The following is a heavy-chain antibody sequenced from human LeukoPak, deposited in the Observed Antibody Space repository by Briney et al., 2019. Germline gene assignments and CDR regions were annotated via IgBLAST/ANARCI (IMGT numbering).Heavy chain of an antibody. Sequence: ASVKVSCKASGYTFTSYGISWVRQAPGQGLEWMGWISAYNGHTNYAQKLQGRVTMTTDTSTSTAYMELRSLRSDDTAVYYCARVSGVVVPAAQYYYYYMDVWGKGTTVTVSS. CDR3: ARVSGVVVPAAQYYYYYMDV. V-gene: IGHV1-18*01. D-gene: IGHD2-2*01. CDR2: ISAYNGHT. CDR1: GYTFTSYG. J-gene: IGHJ6*03.